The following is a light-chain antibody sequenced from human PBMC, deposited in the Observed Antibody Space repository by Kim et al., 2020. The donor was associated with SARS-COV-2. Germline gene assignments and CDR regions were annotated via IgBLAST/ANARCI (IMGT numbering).Light chain of an antibody. V-gene: IGLV4-69*01. CDR3: QTWDTGIRV. CDR2: LNSDGSH. J-gene: IGLJ3*02. Sequence: QLVLTQSPSASASLGASVKLTCTLSSGHSTYAIAWHQQKPEKGPRYLMKLNSDGSHSKGDGIPDRFSGSSSGAERYLTISSLQSEDEADYYCQTWDTGIRVFGGGTQLTVL. CDR1: SGHSTYA.